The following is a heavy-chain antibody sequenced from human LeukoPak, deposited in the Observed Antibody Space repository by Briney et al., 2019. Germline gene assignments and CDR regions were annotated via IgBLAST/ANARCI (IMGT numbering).Heavy chain of an antibody. Sequence: GGPLRLSCAASGFTFSSYSMNWVRQAPGKGLEWVSSISSSSSYIYYADSVKGRFTISRDNAKNSLYLQMNSLRAEDTAVYYCARVTIFGVENDDYWGQGTLVTVSS. V-gene: IGHV3-21*01. CDR2: ISSSSSYI. D-gene: IGHD3-3*01. J-gene: IGHJ4*02. CDR3: ARVTIFGVENDDY. CDR1: GFTFSSYS.